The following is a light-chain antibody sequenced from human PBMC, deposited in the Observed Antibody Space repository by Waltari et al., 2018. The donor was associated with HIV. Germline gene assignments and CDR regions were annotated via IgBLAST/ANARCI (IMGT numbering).Light chain of an antibody. CDR3: SSYTISSTVL. CDR2: KVS. Sequence: LPQPASVSGSPGQSITVSCTGTSSDVGGYNSVSWYQKHPGKAPKPKIYKVSTRPSGFSTRFSGSKSGNPASLTISGLQAEDEADYYCSSYTISSTVLFGGGTKLTVL. V-gene: IGLV2-14*01. CDR1: SSDVGGYNS. J-gene: IGLJ2*01.